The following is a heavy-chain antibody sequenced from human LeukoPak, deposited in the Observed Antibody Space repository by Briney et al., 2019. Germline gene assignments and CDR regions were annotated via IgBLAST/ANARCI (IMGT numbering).Heavy chain of an antibody. Sequence: SETLSLTCTVSGGSISSGSYYWSWIRQPAGKGLEWIGRIYTSGSTNYNPSLKSRVTISVDTSKNQFSLKLSYVTAADTAVYYCGRMGYYYYMDVWGKGTTVTISS. CDR3: GRMGYYYYMDV. CDR1: GGSISSGSYY. V-gene: IGHV4-61*02. CDR2: IYTSGST. D-gene: IGHD2-8*01. J-gene: IGHJ6*03.